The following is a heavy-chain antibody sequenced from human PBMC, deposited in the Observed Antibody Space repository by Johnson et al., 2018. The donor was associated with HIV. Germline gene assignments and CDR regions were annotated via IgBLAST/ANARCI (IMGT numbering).Heavy chain of an antibody. CDR3: AKDLRVFDWFNAYDAFDI. J-gene: IGHJ3*02. CDR1: GFTFSSYD. D-gene: IGHD3-9*01. CDR2: IGTAGDT. V-gene: IGHV3-13*01. Sequence: VQLVESGGGLVQPGGSLRLACAASGFTFSSYDMHWVRQATGKGLEWVSAIGTAGDTYYPGSVKGRFTISRENAKNSLYLQMNSLRGGDTAVYYCAKDLRVFDWFNAYDAFDIWGQGTMVTVSS.